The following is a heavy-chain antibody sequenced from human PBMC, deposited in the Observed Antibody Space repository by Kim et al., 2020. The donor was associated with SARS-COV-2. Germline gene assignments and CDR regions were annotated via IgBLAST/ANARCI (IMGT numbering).Heavy chain of an antibody. J-gene: IGHJ6*02. Sequence: ASVKVSCKASGYTFTSYAMHWVRQAPGQRLEWMGWINAGNGNTKYSQKFQGRVTITRDTSASTAYMELSILRSEDTAVYYCARDGELRYFDWLLKSSSKSGYYYYVGMDVWGQGTTVTVSS. V-gene: IGHV1-3*01. CDR1: GYTFTSYA. CDR2: INAGNGNT. D-gene: IGHD3-9*01. CDR3: ARDGELRYFDWLLKSSSKSGYYYYVGMDV.